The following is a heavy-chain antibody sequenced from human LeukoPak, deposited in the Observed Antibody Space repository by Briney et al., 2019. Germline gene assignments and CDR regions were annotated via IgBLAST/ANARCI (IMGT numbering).Heavy chain of an antibody. CDR1: GFTFSSYG. CDR2: ISYDGSNK. J-gene: IGHJ4*02. D-gene: IGHD5-12*01. Sequence: PGGSLRLSCAASGFTFSSYGMHWVRQAPGKGLEWVAVISYDGSNKYYADSVKGRFTISRDNSKNTLYLQMNSLRAEDTAVYYCAKGRTSIVAHEGYFDYWGQGTLVTVSS. CDR3: AKGRTSIVAHEGYFDY. V-gene: IGHV3-30*18.